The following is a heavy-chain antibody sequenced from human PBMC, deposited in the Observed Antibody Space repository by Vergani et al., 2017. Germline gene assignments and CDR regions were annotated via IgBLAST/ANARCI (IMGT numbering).Heavy chain of an antibody. CDR2: ISAYNGNT. D-gene: IGHD2-2*01. Sequence: QVHEEEFGTEVKKPGSSAKVSCRAPGGTFSGYGISWGRQAPGQGLEWMGWISAYNGNTNYAQKLQGRVTMTTDTSTSTAYMELRSLRSDDTAVYYCARDPDIVVVPAAPYYYYYYGMDVWGQGTTVTVSS. CDR3: ARDPDIVVVPAAPYYYYYYGMDV. CDR1: GGTFSGYG. J-gene: IGHJ6*02. V-gene: IGHV1-18*04.